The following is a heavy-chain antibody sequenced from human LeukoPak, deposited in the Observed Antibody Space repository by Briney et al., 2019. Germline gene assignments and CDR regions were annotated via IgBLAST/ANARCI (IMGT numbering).Heavy chain of an antibody. CDR3: ARVATIRRRAFDI. J-gene: IGHJ3*02. CDR1: GFTVSSSY. Sequence: PGGSLRLSCAASGFTVSSSYMSWVRQAPGKGLEWVSIISSAGTTYYADSVKGRFTISRDNSKNTVYLQVNSLRDEDTAVYYCARVATIRRRAFDIWGQGTMVTVSS. CDR2: ISSAGTT. V-gene: IGHV3-66*01. D-gene: IGHD5-12*01.